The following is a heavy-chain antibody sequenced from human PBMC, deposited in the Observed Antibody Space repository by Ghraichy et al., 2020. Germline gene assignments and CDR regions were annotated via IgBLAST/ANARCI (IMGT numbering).Heavy chain of an antibody. Sequence: GGSLRLSCAASGFTFSSYGMHWVRQAPGKGLEWVTFIRYDGSNKYYADSVKGRFTISRDNSKSTLYLQMNSLRAEDTAVYYCAKNYYDSSCYLGPSYIDYWGQGTLVTVSS. J-gene: IGHJ4*02. CDR1: GFTFSSYG. V-gene: IGHV3-30*02. CDR3: AKNYYDSSCYLGPSYIDY. D-gene: IGHD3-22*01. CDR2: IRYDGSNK.